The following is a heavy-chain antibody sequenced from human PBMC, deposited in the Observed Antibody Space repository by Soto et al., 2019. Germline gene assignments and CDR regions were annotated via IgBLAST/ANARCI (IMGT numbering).Heavy chain of an antibody. D-gene: IGHD3-22*01. CDR2: IGTAGDT. J-gene: IGHJ6*02. CDR1: GFTFSSYY. V-gene: IGHV3-13*01. Sequence: GVSLRLSFAASGFTFSSYYMHWVRQATGKGLEWVSAIGTAGDTYYPGSVKGRFTISRENAKNSLYLQMNSLRAEDTAVYYCARASPGQGSSGYYYYYYGMDVWGQGTTVTVSS. CDR3: ARASPGQGSSGYYYYYYGMDV.